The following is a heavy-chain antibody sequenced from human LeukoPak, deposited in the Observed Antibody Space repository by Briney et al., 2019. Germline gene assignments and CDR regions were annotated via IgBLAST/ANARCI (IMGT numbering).Heavy chain of an antibody. CDR3: AKDSMAGYSSGWYTDY. Sequence: GGSLRLSCAASGFTFSSYAMSWVRQAPGRGLVWVSAISGSGGSTYYADSVKGRFTISRDNSKNTLYLQMNSLRAEDTAVYYCAKDSMAGYSSGWYTDYWGQGTLVTVSS. J-gene: IGHJ4*02. CDR1: GFTFSSYA. CDR2: ISGSGGST. V-gene: IGHV3-23*01. D-gene: IGHD6-19*01.